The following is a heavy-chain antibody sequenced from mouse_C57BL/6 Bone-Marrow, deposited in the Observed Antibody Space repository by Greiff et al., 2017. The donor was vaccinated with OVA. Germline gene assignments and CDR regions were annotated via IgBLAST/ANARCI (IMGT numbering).Heavy chain of an antibody. CDR3: AKNYYGSPFAY. J-gene: IGHJ3*01. Sequence: QVQLKESGPGLVQPSQSLSITCTVSGFSLTSYGVHWVRQSPGKGLEWLGVIWRGGSTDYNEAFMSRLSITKDNSKSQVFFKMNSLQADDTAIYYCAKNYYGSPFAYWGQGTLVTVSA. D-gene: IGHD1-1*01. CDR1: GFSLTSYG. V-gene: IGHV2-5*01. CDR2: IWRGGST.